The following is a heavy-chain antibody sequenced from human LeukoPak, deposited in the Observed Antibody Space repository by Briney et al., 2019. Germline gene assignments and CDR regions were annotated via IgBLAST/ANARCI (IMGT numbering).Heavy chain of an antibody. CDR3: AKGDILTGYYNVPGYYGMDV. Sequence: GGSLRLSCAASGFTFSSYAMSWVRQAPGKGLEWVSAISGSGGSTYYADSVKGRFTISRDNSKNTLYLQMNSLRAEDTAVYYCAKGDILTGYYNVPGYYGMDVWGQGTTVTGSS. D-gene: IGHD3-9*01. J-gene: IGHJ6*02. CDR1: GFTFSSYA. V-gene: IGHV3-23*01. CDR2: ISGSGGST.